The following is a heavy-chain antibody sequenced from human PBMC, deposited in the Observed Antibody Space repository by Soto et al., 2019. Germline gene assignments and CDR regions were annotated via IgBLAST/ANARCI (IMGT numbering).Heavy chain of an antibody. D-gene: IGHD2-21*02. Sequence: GESLKISCKGSGYTFTDYWIGWVRQLPGKGLEWMGIIYPGDSDTRYSPSFQGQVTISADKSISTAYLQWSSLKASDAAMYYCARSGGNSGRFSDYWGQGTLVTVSS. J-gene: IGHJ4*02. CDR3: ARSGGNSGRFSDY. CDR1: GYTFTDYW. V-gene: IGHV5-51*01. CDR2: IYPGDSDT.